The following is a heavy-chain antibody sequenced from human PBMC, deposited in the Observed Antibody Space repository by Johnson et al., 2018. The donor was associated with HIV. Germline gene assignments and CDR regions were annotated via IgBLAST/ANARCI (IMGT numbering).Heavy chain of an antibody. J-gene: IGHJ3*01. CDR3: AKGRMGASGSYNV. CDR1: GFTFSSYG. V-gene: IGHV3-30*02. CDR2: IRYDGSNR. Sequence: QEQLVESGGGVVQPGGSLRLSCAASGFTFSSYGMHWVRQAPGKGLEWVVFIRYDGSNRYSADSVKGRFTISRDNSKNTLYLQMNSLRAEDTAVYYCAKGRMGASGSYNVWGQGTMVTVSS. D-gene: IGHD1-26*01.